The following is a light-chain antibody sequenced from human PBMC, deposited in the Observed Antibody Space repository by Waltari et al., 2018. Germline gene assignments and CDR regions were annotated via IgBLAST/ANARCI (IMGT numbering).Light chain of an antibody. CDR1: QSVSRS. CDR3: QHYVSLPAT. V-gene: IGKV3-20*01. J-gene: IGKJ1*01. Sequence: EIVLTQSPGSLSSSPGERVTLSCRASQSVSRSLAWYQQKPGQAPRLLIFGASNRATGIPDRFSGSGSVTDFSLTISRLEPEDFAVYYCQHYVSLPATFGQGTKVEIK. CDR2: GAS.